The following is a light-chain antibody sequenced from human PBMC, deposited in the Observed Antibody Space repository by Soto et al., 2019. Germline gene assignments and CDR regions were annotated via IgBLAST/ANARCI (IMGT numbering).Light chain of an antibody. V-gene: IGLV2-14*01. Sequence: QSALTQPASVSGSAGQSITISCSGTMRDVGAYNLVSWYQQHPVTAPKLIIYEVRNRPSGISSRFSGSRSGNTASLTISGLQREDEGDYYCSAYSARSTLVFGGGTQVTVL. J-gene: IGLJ3*02. CDR3: SAYSARSTLV. CDR2: EVR. CDR1: MRDVGAYNL.